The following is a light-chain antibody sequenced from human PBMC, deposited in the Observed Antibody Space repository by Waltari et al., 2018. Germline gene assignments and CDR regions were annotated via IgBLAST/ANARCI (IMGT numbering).Light chain of an antibody. Sequence: DIQLTQPPSFLSASVGDRVTITCRASQGVSSYLAWYQQKPGTAPKLLLYAASTLQSGVPSRFSGSGSGTEFTLTISSLQPEDCAAYYCQQLNSFPPTFGPGTKVDIK. CDR3: QQLNSFPPT. CDR1: QGVSSY. CDR2: AAS. J-gene: IGKJ3*01. V-gene: IGKV1-9*01.